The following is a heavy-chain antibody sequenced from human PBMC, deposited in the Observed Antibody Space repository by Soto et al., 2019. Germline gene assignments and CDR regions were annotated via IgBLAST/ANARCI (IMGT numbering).Heavy chain of an antibody. CDR2: IIPIFGTA. Sequence: QVQLVQSGAEVKKPGSSVKVSCKASGGTFSSYAISWVRQAPGQGLEWMGGIIPIFGTANYAQKFQGRVTISRNESTRTPNRSRGSLRSGDTPVYYVAGTKAKASRSRHLTYWGRGTRFTVSS. V-gene: IGHV1-69*05. CDR1: GGTFSSYA. CDR3: AGTKAKASRSRHLTY. J-gene: IGHJ4*02. D-gene: IGHD4-17*01.